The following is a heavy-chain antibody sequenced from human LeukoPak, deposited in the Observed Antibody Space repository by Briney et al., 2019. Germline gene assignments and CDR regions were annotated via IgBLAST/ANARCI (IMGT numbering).Heavy chain of an antibody. CDR1: GGSISSSSYY. CDR3: ARRRGVAVDAFDI. D-gene: IGHD6-19*01. V-gene: IGHV4-39*01. CDR2: IYYSGST. J-gene: IGHJ3*02. Sequence: SETLSLTCTVSGGSISSSSYYWGWIRKPPGKGRDWIGGIYYSGSTYYNPSLKSRVTISVDTSKNQFSLKLSSVTAADTAVYYCARRRGVAVDAFDIWGQGTMVTVSS.